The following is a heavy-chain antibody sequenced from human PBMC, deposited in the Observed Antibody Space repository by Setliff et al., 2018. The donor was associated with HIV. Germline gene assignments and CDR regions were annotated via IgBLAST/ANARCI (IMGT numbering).Heavy chain of an antibody. CDR2: ISYDGSNK. CDR1: GFTFSSYA. D-gene: IGHD6-13*01. V-gene: IGHV3-30*04. Sequence: GGSLRLSCAASGFTFSSYAMHWVRQAPGKGLEWVAIISYDGSNKYNADSVRGRFTISRENSKNTLYLQMNSLRTEDTALYYCARDRAAADSYYFDYWGQGTLVTVSS. CDR3: ARDRAAADSYYFDY. J-gene: IGHJ4*02.